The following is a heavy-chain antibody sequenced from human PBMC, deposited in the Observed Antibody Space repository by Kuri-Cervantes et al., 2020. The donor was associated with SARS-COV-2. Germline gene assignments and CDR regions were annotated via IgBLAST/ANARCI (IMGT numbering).Heavy chain of an antibody. V-gene: IGHV4-61*01. CDR1: GGSVSIGSYY. Sequence: GSLRPSCTVSGGSVSIGSYYWSWIRQPPGKGLEWIGYIYYSGSTNYNPSLKSRVTISVDTSKNQFSLKLSSVTAADTAVYYCARVAAYCGGDCYSRGAFDIWGQGTMVTVSS. D-gene: IGHD2-21*02. CDR2: IYYSGST. J-gene: IGHJ3*02. CDR3: ARVAAYCGGDCYSRGAFDI.